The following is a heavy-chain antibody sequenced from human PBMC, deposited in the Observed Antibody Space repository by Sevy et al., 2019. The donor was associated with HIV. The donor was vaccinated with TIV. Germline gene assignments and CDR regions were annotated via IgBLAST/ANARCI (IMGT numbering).Heavy chain of an antibody. V-gene: IGHV4-39*01. Sequence: SETLSLTCTVSGGSISSSSYYWGWIRQPPGKGLEWIGSIYYSGSTYYNPSPKSRVTISVDTSKNQFSLKLSSVTAADTAVYYCASKTPSGTSSSWYSEYYYYMDVWGKGTTVTVSS. J-gene: IGHJ6*03. D-gene: IGHD6-13*01. CDR2: IYYSGST. CDR3: ASKTPSGTSSSWYSEYYYYMDV. CDR1: GGSISSSSYY.